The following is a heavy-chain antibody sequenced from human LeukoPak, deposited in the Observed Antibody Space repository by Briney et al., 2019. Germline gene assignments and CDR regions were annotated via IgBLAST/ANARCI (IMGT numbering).Heavy chain of an antibody. CDR1: GYTFTGYY. V-gene: IGHV1-2*02. CDR3: ARAYGWFGSHGDAFAI. J-gene: IGHJ3*02. D-gene: IGHD3-10*01. Sequence: ASVKVSCKASGYTFTGYYMHWVRQAPGQGVEWMGWINPNSGGTNYAQKFQSRVTMTMDTSISTDYMELSRLRDDDTAVYYCARAYGWFGSHGDAFAIWGQGTMVTVSS. CDR2: INPNSGGT.